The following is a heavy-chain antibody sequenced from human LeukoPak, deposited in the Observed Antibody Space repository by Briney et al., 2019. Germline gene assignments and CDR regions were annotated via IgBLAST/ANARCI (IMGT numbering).Heavy chain of an antibody. Sequence: PGGFLRLSCAASGFTVSNSFMSWVRQAPGKGLEWVSVIYSGGSAYYADSVKGRFTISRDNSKNTLYLQMNSLRAEDTAVYYCTRVYGSGSYYSHCWGQGTLVTVSS. V-gene: IGHV3-53*01. J-gene: IGHJ4*02. CDR3: TRVYGSGSYYSHC. CDR2: IYSGGSA. D-gene: IGHD3-10*01. CDR1: GFTVSNSF.